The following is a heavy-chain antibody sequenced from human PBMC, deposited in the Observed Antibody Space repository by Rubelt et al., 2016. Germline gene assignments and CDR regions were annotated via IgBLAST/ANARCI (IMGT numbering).Heavy chain of an antibody. CDR3: ARHRAMDYYYMDV. D-gene: IGHD5-18*01. J-gene: IGHJ6*03. V-gene: IGHV4-34*11. CDR2: IYYSGST. Sequence: QVQLQQWGAGLLKPSETLSLTCAVYGGSFSGYYWSWIRQPPGKGLEWIGYIYYSGSTNYNPSLKSRVTISVDTSKNQFSLRLSSVTAADTAVYYCARHRAMDYYYMDVWGKGTTVTVSS. CDR1: GGSFSGYY.